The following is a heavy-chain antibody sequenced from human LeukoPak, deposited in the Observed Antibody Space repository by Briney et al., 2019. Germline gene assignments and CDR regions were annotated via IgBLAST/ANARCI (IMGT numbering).Heavy chain of an antibody. V-gene: IGHV4-34*01. CDR1: GGSFSGYY. CDR3: ADGSSGNIDY. Sequence: SETLSLTCAVYGGSFSGYYWSWIRQPPGKGLEWIGEINHSGSTNYNPPLKSRVTISVDTSKNQFSLKLSSVTAADTAVYYCADGSSGNIDYWGQGTLVTVSS. D-gene: IGHD3-22*01. J-gene: IGHJ4*02. CDR2: INHSGST.